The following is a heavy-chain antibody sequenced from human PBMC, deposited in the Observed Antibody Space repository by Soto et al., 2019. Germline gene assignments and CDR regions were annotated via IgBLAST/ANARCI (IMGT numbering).Heavy chain of an antibody. J-gene: IGHJ4*02. V-gene: IGHV4-31*03. CDR3: ARYGSGSYYPTTFDY. CDR1: GASISSVGYN. Sequence: QVQLQESGPGLVKPSQTLSLTCTVSGASISSVGYNWSWLRQHPGQGLEWIGYIYYSGRTYYNPSLKSRATLSVDTSKNQSSLKVTSVTAADTAVYYCARYGSGSYYPTTFDYWGQGTLVTVSS. CDR2: IYYSGRT. D-gene: IGHD3-10*01.